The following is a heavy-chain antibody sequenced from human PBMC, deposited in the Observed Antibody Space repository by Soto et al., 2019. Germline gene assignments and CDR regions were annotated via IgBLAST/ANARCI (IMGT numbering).Heavy chain of an antibody. CDR3: VRERGLSSFYGMDV. J-gene: IGHJ6*02. D-gene: IGHD3-10*01. V-gene: IGHV3-21*02. CDR2: ISSSSSHI. Sequence: EVQLVESGGGLVKPGGSLRLSCAASGFTLTSYSMNWVRQAPGKGLEWVSSISSSSSHIYYADSVKGRFTISRDNARKSVYLQMNSLRAEDTAVYNSVRERGLSSFYGMDVWGQGTTVTVSS. CDR1: GFTLTSYS.